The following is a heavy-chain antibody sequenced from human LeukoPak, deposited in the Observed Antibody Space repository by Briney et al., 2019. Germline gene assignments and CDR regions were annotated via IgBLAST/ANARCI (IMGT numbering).Heavy chain of an antibody. CDR2: IVPILSTT. Sequence: SVTVSCKASGGSFSNYAISWVRQAPGQGLEWMGGIVPILSTTNYARKFQGRVTMTAGESTSTAYMELSSLRSDDTAVYYCARGPPPYTEGDLFYYYGLDVWGQGTTVTVSS. CDR1: GGSFSNYA. V-gene: IGHV1-69*13. D-gene: IGHD3-16*01. J-gene: IGHJ6*02. CDR3: ARGPPPYTEGDLFYYYGLDV.